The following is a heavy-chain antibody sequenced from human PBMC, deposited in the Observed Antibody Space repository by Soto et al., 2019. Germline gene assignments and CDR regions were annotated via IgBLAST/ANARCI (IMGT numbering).Heavy chain of an antibody. CDR3: ARGDWSFEY. D-gene: IGHD3-9*01. Sequence: QVHLVQSGAEEKKPGASVKVSCKASGYTFTSYAIHWVRQAPGQGLEWMGRINADNGNTRYSQRFQGRVTITRDTSARTAYMELSSLRSEDTGLYYCARGDWSFEYWGQGTLFTVSS. CDR2: INADNGNT. CDR1: GYTFTSYA. J-gene: IGHJ4*02. V-gene: IGHV1-3*05.